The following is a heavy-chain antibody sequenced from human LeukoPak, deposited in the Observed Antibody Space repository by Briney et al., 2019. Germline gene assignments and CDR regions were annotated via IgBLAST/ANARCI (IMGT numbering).Heavy chain of an antibody. CDR1: GGSISSSSYY. CDR2: IYYSGST. D-gene: IGHD6-13*01. Sequence: SETLSLTCTVSGGSISSSSYYWGWIRQPPGKGLEWIGSIYYSGSTYYNPSLKSRVTISVDTSKNQLSLKLSSVTAADTAVYYCARTGITAAGYYYYYMDVWGKGTTVTISS. V-gene: IGHV4-39*01. J-gene: IGHJ6*03. CDR3: ARTGITAAGYYYYYMDV.